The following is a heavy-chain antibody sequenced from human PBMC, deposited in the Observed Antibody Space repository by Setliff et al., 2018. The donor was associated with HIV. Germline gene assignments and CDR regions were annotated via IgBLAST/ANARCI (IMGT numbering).Heavy chain of an antibody. CDR1: GYTFTSYY. V-gene: IGHV1-69*13. J-gene: IGHJ6*02. CDR3: GVGPEKIYYYYGMDV. D-gene: IGHD1-26*01. Sequence: ASVKVSCKASGYTFTSYYLHWLRQAPGQGLEWMGGIIPIFGTANYAQKFQGRVTITADESTSTAYMELSSLRSEDTAVYYCGVGPEKIYYYYGMDVWGQGTTVTVSS. CDR2: IIPIFGTA.